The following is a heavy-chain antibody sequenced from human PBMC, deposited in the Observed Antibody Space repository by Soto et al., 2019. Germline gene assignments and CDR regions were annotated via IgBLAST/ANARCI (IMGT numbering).Heavy chain of an antibody. Sequence: PSETLSLTCAVYGGSFSGYYWSWIRQPPGKGLEWIGEINHSGSTNYNPSLKSRVTISVDTSKNQFSLKLSSVTAADTAVYYCARGRRQFWELLPSVDYWGQGTLVTVSS. D-gene: IGHD1-26*01. CDR2: INHSGST. J-gene: IGHJ4*02. CDR3: ARGRRQFWELLPSVDY. V-gene: IGHV4-34*01. CDR1: GGSFSGYY.